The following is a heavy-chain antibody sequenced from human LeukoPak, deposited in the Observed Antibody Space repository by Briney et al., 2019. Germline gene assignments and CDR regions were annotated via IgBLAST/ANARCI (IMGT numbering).Heavy chain of an antibody. CDR2: IKSKTDGGTT. V-gene: IGHV3-15*01. Sequence: GGSLRLSCTASGFTFGDYAMSWFRQAPGKGLEWVGRIKSKTDGGTTDYAAPVKGRFTISRDDSKNTLYLQMNSLKTEDTAVYYCTTPFYYGSGSYYRYDYWGQGTLVTVSS. J-gene: IGHJ4*02. CDR1: GFTFGDYA. D-gene: IGHD3-10*01. CDR3: TTPFYYGSGSYYRYDY.